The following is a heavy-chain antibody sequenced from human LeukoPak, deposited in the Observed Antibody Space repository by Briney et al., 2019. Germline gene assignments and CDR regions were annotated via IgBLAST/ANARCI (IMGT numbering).Heavy chain of an antibody. D-gene: IGHD3-10*01. Sequence: SETLSLTCAVYGGSFSGYYWSWIRQPPGKGLEWIGYIYYSGSTNYNPSLKSRVTISVDTSKNQFSLKLSSVTAADTAVYYCARQYVWFGEPQFDPWGQGTLVTVSS. CDR2: IYYSGST. CDR1: GGSFSGYY. CDR3: ARQYVWFGEPQFDP. J-gene: IGHJ5*02. V-gene: IGHV4-59*08.